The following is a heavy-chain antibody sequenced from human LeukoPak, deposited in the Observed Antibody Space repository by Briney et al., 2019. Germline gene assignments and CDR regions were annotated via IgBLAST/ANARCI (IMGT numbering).Heavy chain of an antibody. J-gene: IGHJ4*02. D-gene: IGHD4-17*01. Sequence: SETLSLTCTVSGGSISSYYWSWIRQPPGKGLEWIGYIYYSGSTNYNPSLKSRVTISVDTSKNQFSLKLSSVTAADTAVYYCGRMGYGNYFYSFDYGGKGPLVPSPQ. CDR2: IYYSGST. V-gene: IGHV4-59*01. CDR3: GRMGYGNYFYSFDY. CDR1: GGSISSYY.